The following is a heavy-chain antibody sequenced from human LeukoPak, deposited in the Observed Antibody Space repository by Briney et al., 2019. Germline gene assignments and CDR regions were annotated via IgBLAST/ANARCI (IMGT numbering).Heavy chain of an antibody. D-gene: IGHD6-13*01. V-gene: IGHV3-21*01. CDR1: GFTFSSYS. CDR3: ARDGESSSWYNYFDY. Sequence: GGSLRLSCAASGFTFSSYSMNWVRQAPGKGLEWVSSISSSSSYIYYADSVKGRFTISRDNAKNSLYLQMSSLRAEDTAVYYCARDGESSSWYNYFDYWGQGTLVTVSS. J-gene: IGHJ4*02. CDR2: ISSSSSYI.